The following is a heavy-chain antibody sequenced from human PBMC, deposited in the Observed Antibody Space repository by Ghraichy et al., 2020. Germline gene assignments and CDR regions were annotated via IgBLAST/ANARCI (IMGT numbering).Heavy chain of an antibody. CDR3: ASPTGHQDAFDI. D-gene: IGHD1-1*01. Sequence: SETLSLTCTVSGGSISSYYWSWIRQPPGKGLEWIGYIYYSGSTNYNPSLKSRVTISVDTSKNQFSLKLSSVTAADTAVYYCASPTGHQDAFDIWGQGTMVTVSS. J-gene: IGHJ3*02. CDR1: GGSISSYY. CDR2: IYYSGST. V-gene: IGHV4-59*01.